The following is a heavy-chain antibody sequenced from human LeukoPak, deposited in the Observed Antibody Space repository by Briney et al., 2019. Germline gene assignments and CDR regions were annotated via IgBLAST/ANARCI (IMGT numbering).Heavy chain of an antibody. CDR3: AKSSSNIVATPFDY. CDR1: GFTFSSYG. CDR2: IRYDGSNK. D-gene: IGHD5-12*01. J-gene: IGHJ4*02. Sequence: GGSLRLSCAASGFTFSSYGMHWVRQAPGKGLEWVSFIRYDGSNKYYAYSVKGRFTISRDNSKNTLYLQMNSLRAEDTAVHYCAKSSSNIVATPFDYWGQGTLVTVSS. V-gene: IGHV3-30*02.